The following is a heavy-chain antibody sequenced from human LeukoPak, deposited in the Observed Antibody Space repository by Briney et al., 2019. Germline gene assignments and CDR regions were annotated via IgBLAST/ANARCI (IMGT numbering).Heavy chain of an antibody. J-gene: IGHJ3*02. D-gene: IGHD3-22*01. V-gene: IGHV4-30-2*01. CDR2: IYHSGST. CDR1: GGSISSGGYS. CDR3: ARGPITMIVVAMVGAFDI. Sequence: PSQTLSLTCAVSGGSISSGGYSWSWIRQPPGKGLEWIGYIYHSGSTYYNPSLKGRVTISVDRSKNQFSLKLSSVTAADTAVYYCARGPITMIVVAMVGAFDIWGQGTMVTVSS.